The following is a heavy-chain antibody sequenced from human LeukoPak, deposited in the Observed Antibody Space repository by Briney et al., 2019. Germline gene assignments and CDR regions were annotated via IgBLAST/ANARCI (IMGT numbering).Heavy chain of an antibody. CDR2: IHTSGST. CDR1: GGSITSYY. Sequence: SETLSLTCTVSGGSITSYYWSYIRQPAGKGLEWIGRIHTSGSTNYNPSLKSRVTMSVDTSKNQFSLKLSSVTAADTAIYYCAREFSGTSIAARVFDSWGQGALVTVSS. CDR3: AREFSGTSIAARVFDS. J-gene: IGHJ4*02. D-gene: IGHD6-6*01. V-gene: IGHV4-4*07.